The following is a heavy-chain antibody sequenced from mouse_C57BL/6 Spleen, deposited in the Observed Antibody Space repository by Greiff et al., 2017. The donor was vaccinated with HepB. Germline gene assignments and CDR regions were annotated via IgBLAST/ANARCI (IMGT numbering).Heavy chain of an antibody. Sequence: EVMLVESGPGLAKPSQTLSLTCSVTGYSITSDYWNWIRKFPGNKLEYMGYISYSGSTYYNPSLKSRISIPRETSKNQSYLQLNSVTTEDTATYYCARSLIYYGNYGAMDYWGQGTSVTVSS. CDR3: ARSLIYYGNYGAMDY. CDR2: ISYSGST. V-gene: IGHV3-8*01. CDR1: GYSITSDY. J-gene: IGHJ4*01. D-gene: IGHD2-1*01.